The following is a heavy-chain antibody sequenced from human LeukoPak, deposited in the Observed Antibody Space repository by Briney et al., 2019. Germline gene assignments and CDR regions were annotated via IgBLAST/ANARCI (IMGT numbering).Heavy chain of an antibody. V-gene: IGHV4-59*01. CDR1: GGSISSYY. CDR3: ARVQAIGLPDY. J-gene: IGHJ4*02. CDR2: IYYSGST. D-gene: IGHD2-2*02. Sequence: SETLSLTCTVSGGSISSYYWSWIRQPPGKGLEWIGYIYYSGSTNYNPSLKSRVTISVDTSKNQFSLKLSSVTAADTAVYYCARVQAIGLPDYWGQGTLVTVSS.